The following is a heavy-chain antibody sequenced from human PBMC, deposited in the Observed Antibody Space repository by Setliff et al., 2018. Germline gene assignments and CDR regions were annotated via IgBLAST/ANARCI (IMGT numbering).Heavy chain of an antibody. J-gene: IGHJ3*01. CDR3: AISSLSICSGGTCPNAFDV. V-gene: IGHV1-18*01. CDR2: ISSYNNDVT. CDR1: GYILNSYG. D-gene: IGHD2-15*01. Sequence: ASVKVSCKASGYILNSYGVSWVRQAPGQGLEWMGWISSYNNDVTNYLQRFQGRVTMTTDTSTSAAYMELRSLRSDDTAVYYCAISSLSICSGGTCPNAFDVWGQGTLVTVSS.